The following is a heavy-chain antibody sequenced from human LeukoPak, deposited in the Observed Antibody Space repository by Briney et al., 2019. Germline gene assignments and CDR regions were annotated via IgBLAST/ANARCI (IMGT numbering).Heavy chain of an antibody. Sequence: PGGSLRLSCAAPGFTFSSYGMHWVRQAPGKGLEWVAFIRYDGSNKYYADSVKGRFTISRDNSKDTLYLQMNSLGAEDTAVYYCAKDWAGYCSSTSCYQIDYWGQGTLVTVSS. D-gene: IGHD2-2*01. J-gene: IGHJ4*02. CDR1: GFTFSSYG. CDR3: AKDWAGYCSSTSCYQIDY. V-gene: IGHV3-30*02. CDR2: IRYDGSNK.